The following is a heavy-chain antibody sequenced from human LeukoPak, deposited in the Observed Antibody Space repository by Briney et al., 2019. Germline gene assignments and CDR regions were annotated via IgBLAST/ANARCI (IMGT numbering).Heavy chain of an antibody. CDR2: ISWNSGSI. CDR3: AKAPIYASGSFRYYFDY. Sequence: PGGSLRLSCAASGFTFDDYAMHWVRQAPGKGLEWVSVISWNSGSIGYADSVKGRFTISRDNAKNSLYLQMNSLGPEDTALYYCAKAPIYASGSFRYYFDYWGQGTLVTVSS. J-gene: IGHJ4*02. D-gene: IGHD3-10*01. V-gene: IGHV3-9*01. CDR1: GFTFDDYA.